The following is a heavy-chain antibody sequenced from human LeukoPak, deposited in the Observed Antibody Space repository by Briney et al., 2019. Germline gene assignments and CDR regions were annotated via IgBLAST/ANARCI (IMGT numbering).Heavy chain of an antibody. CDR3: AALTIFGVVIPFDY. Sequence: SVKVSCKASGFTFTSSAVQWVRQARGQRLEWIGWIVVGNGDTNYEQKFQERVTITRDMSTSTAYMELCSLKSEDTAVYYCAALTIFGVVIPFDYWGQGTLVTVSS. CDR2: IVVGNGDT. V-gene: IGHV1-58*01. CDR1: GFTFTSSA. D-gene: IGHD3-3*01. J-gene: IGHJ4*02.